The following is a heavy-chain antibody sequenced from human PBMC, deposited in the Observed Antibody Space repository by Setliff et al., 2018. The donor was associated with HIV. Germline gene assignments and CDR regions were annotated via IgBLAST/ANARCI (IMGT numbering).Heavy chain of an antibody. CDR2: IYTSGST. Sequence: SETLSLTCAVSGGSISNDGYYWIWIRQHPGKGLEWIGYIYTSGSTNYNPSLKSRVTMSVDTSKKQFSLRLSSVSAADTALYYCARGGGITWRSYSFDYWGHGTLVT. CDR1: GGSISNDGYY. CDR3: ARGGGITWRSYSFDY. D-gene: IGHD3-10*01. J-gene: IGHJ4*01. V-gene: IGHV4-31*11.